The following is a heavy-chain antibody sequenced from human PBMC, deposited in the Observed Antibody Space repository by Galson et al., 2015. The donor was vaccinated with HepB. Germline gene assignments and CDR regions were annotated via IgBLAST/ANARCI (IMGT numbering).Heavy chain of an antibody. CDR2: MSYDGRDK. CDR3: AREGGAGDRSYDAFDI. V-gene: IGHV3-30*04. D-gene: IGHD6-19*01. J-gene: IGHJ3*02. CDR1: GFTFSSYV. Sequence: SLRLSCAASGFTFSSYVMHWVRQAPDKGLEWVAVMSYDGRDKYSADSVKGRFTISRDNSKNTLYLQMNSLRVEDTAVYYCAREGGAGDRSYDAFDIWGQGTMVTVSS.